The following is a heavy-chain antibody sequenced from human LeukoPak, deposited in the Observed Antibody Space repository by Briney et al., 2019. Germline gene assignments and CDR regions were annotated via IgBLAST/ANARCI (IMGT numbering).Heavy chain of an antibody. CDR2: IYHSGST. J-gene: IGHJ4*02. CDR1: GYSISSGYY. V-gene: IGHV4-38-2*01. D-gene: IGHD5-18*01. CDR3: ARVGPRGSYGFDY. Sequence: SETLSLTCAVSGYSISSGYYWGWIRQPPGKGLEWIGSIYHSGSTYYNPSLKSRVTISVDTSKNQFSLKLSSVTAADMAVYYCARVGPRGSYGFDYWGQGTLVTVSS.